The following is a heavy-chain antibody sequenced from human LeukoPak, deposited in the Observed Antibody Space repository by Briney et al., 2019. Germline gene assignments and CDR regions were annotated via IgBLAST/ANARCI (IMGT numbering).Heavy chain of an antibody. CDR3: AKGGGTYDSSGPLGH. Sequence: GGSLRLSCAASGFTFSSYAMSWVRQAPGKGLEWVSAISGSGGSTYYANSVKGRFTISRDNSKNTLYLQMNSLRAEDTAVYHCAKGGGTYDSSGPLGHWGQGTLVTVSS. CDR2: ISGSGGST. D-gene: IGHD3-22*01. V-gene: IGHV3-23*01. J-gene: IGHJ4*02. CDR1: GFTFSSYA.